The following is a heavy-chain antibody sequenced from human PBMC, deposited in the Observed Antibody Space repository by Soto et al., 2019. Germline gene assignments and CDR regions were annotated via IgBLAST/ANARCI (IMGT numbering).Heavy chain of an antibody. CDR3: ARGVQYCSSTSCYNLTFDY. V-gene: IGHV1-69*13. CDR1: GGTFSSYA. Sequence: SVKVSCKASGGTFSSYAISWVRQAPGQGLEWMGGIIPIFGTANYAQKFQGRVTITADESTSTAYMELSSLRSEDTAVYYCARGVQYCSSTSCYNLTFDYWGQGTLVTVSS. CDR2: IIPIFGTA. D-gene: IGHD2-2*02. J-gene: IGHJ4*02.